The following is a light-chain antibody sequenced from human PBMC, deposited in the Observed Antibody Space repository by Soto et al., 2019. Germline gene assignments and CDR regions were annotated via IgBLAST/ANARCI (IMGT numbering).Light chain of an antibody. V-gene: IGKV3-11*01. CDR3: QQRSNWPPGLT. CDR1: QSVSSY. CDR2: DAS. Sequence: EIVLTQSPATLSLSPGERATLSCRASQSVSSYLAWYQQKPGQAPRLLIYDASNRATGIPARFSGSGSGTDFALTISSLEPEDVAVDYCQQRSNWPPGLTFGGGTKVEIK. J-gene: IGKJ4*01.